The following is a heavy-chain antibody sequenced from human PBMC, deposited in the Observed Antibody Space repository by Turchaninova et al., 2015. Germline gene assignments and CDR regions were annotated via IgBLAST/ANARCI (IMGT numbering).Heavy chain of an antibody. CDR2: FSNNGGSI. D-gene: IGHD3-16*02. V-gene: IGHV3-23*01. CDR1: GFSFSTNS. CDR3: AKAFRGLFINFDS. J-gene: IGHJ4*02. Sequence: GQLLESGGGLVQPGGSLRLSCVASGFSFSTNSMSWVRQAPGKGLEWVSTFSNNGGSIYYADSVKGRFTISRDNSKNTLYLQMNRLRAEDTAIYYCAKAFRGLFINFDSWGQGTLVSVSS.